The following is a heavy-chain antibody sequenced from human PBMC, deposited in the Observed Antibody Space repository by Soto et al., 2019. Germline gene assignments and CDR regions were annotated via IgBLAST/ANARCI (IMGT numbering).Heavy chain of an antibody. CDR3: ATERLGFCDSDNCYRHYFDS. V-gene: IGHV1-24*01. D-gene: IGHD2-15*01. Sequence: ASVKVSCKVSGDTLTELSIHWVRQAPGKGLEWMGRFDPEDDEIVYAQKFQGRVTMTEDTSTDTSYMEVTSLTSEDTAVYYCATERLGFCDSDNCYRHYFDSWGQGTLVTVSS. CDR2: FDPEDDEI. CDR1: GDTLTELS. J-gene: IGHJ4*02.